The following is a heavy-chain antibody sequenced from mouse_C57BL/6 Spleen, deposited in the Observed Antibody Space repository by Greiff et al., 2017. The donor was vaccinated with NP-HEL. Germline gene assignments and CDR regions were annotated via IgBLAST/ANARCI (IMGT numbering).Heavy chain of an antibody. CDR2: IYPGNSDT. CDR3: ARWGYYGSSPWYFDV. Sequence: EVQLQQSGIVLARPGASVKMSCKTSGYTFTSYWMHWVKQRPGQGLEWIGAIYPGNSDTSYNQKFKGKAKLTAVTSASTAYMELSSLTNEDSAVYYCARWGYYGSSPWYFDVWGTGTTVTVSS. D-gene: IGHD1-1*01. V-gene: IGHV1-5*01. CDR1: GYTFTSYW. J-gene: IGHJ1*03.